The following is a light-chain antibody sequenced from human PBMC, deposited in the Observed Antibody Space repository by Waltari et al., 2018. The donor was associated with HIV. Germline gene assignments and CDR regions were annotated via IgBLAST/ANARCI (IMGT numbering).Light chain of an antibody. Sequence: QSALTQPASVSGSPGQSITLSCTGTSRDVGGYNLFSWYQQHPAKAPKLMIYGFSKRPSGVSNRFSGSKSGNTASLTISGLQAEDEADYYCCAYAGSTTYVIFGGGTKLTVL. CDR3: CAYAGSTTYVI. V-gene: IGLV2-23*02. CDR2: GFS. J-gene: IGLJ2*01. CDR1: SRDVGGYNL.